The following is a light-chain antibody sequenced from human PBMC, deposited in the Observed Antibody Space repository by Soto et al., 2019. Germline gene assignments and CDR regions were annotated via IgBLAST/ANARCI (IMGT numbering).Light chain of an antibody. Sequence: DIQMTQSPSTLSASVGDRVTITCRASQSISSWLAWYQQKPGKAPKLLIYEASSLKSGVPSRFSGSGSASEFTLTISSLQHDDFATYYCEEYSSSSGLTFGGGTKVDIK. J-gene: IGKJ4*01. CDR1: QSISSW. CDR2: EAS. V-gene: IGKV1-5*03. CDR3: EEYSSSSGLT.